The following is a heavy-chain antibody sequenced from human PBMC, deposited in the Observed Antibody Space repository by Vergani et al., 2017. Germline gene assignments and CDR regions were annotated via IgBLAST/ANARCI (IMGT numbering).Heavy chain of an antibody. CDR3: ARVVGPLGVREGSVDFDY. Sequence: QVQLQESGPGLVKPSETPSLTCPVSGGYISRYYLSWVRQPPGQGREWIGYIYYSGSTNYNPSLKSRVTISVEPSKNQFSLKLSPVTAADTAVYYCARVVGPLGVREGSVDFDYWGQGTLVTVSS. J-gene: IGHJ4*02. CDR2: IYYSGST. D-gene: IGHD3-16*01. V-gene: IGHV4-59*01. CDR1: GGYISRYY.